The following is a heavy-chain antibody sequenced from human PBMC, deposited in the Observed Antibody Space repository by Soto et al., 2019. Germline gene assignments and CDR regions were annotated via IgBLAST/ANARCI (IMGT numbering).Heavy chain of an antibody. CDR2: ISSSSSTI. D-gene: IGHD1-26*01. J-gene: IGHJ4*02. CDR3: ARVLIVGAPGFDY. Sequence: EVQLVESGGGLVQPGGSLRLSCAASGFTFSSYSMNWVRQAPGKGLEWVSYISSSSSTIYYADSVKGRFTIPRDNAKNSLYLQMNSLRDEDTAVYYCARVLIVGAPGFDYWGQGTLVTVSS. CDR1: GFTFSSYS. V-gene: IGHV3-48*02.